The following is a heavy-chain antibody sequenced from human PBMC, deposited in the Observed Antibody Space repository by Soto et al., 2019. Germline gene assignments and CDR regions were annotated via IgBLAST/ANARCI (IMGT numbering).Heavy chain of an antibody. Sequence: EAHLVESGGGLVQPGGSLRLSCAASGFTFSDNPMNWVRLAPGKGLEWVSHIRSDGTTIYYADSVKGRFTISRDNAKNSLYLHMNSLSDEDTAIYYCVRDHDFAFDTWGQGTLVTVSS. CDR1: GFTFSDNP. D-gene: IGHD2-21*02. CDR3: VRDHDFAFDT. V-gene: IGHV3-48*02. J-gene: IGHJ4*02. CDR2: IRSDGTTI.